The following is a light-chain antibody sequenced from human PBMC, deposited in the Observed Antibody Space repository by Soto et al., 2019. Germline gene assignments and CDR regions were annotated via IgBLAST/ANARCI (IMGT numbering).Light chain of an antibody. J-gene: IGKJ1*01. CDR3: QQYNSYPWT. Sequence: DIQMTQSPSTLSASVGDRVTITCRASQSISDWLAWFQMKPGKAPKVLIYKASSLQSGVPSRFSGSGSGTEFILTISNLQPDDFTTYYCQQYNSYPWTFGQGTKVEIK. CDR1: QSISDW. V-gene: IGKV1-5*03. CDR2: KAS.